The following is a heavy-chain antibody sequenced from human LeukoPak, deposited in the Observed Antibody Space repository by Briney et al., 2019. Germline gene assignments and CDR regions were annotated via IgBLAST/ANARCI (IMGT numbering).Heavy chain of an antibody. CDR2: IYSGGST. CDR1: GFIVSSNY. Sequence: GGSLRLSCAASGFIVSSNYMSWVRQAPGKGLEWVSVIYSGGSTYYADSVKGRFTISRDNSKNTLYLQMNSLRAEDTAVYYCARVGGSGGPSEEYYFDYWGQETLVTVSS. J-gene: IGHJ4*02. CDR3: ARVGGSGGPSEEYYFDY. V-gene: IGHV3-66*02. D-gene: IGHD3-16*01.